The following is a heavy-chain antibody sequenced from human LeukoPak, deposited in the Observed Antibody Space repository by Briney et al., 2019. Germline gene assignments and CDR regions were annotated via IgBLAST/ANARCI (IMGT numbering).Heavy chain of an antibody. Sequence: GGSLRLSCAASGFTFSSYSMNWVRQAPGKGLEWVSSISSSSSYIYYADSVKGRFTISRDNAKSSLYLQMNILRAEDTAVYYWSRDGSMVPGVPYYYYMDVWGKGTTVTVSS. D-gene: IGHD3-10*01. V-gene: IGHV3-21*01. CDR3: SRDGSMVPGVPYYYYMDV. CDR2: ISSSSSYI. J-gene: IGHJ6*03. CDR1: GFTFSSYS.